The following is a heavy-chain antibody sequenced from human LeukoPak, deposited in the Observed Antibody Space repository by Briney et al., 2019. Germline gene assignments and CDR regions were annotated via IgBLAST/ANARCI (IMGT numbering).Heavy chain of an antibody. V-gene: IGHV3-7*01. J-gene: IGHJ6*03. CDR3: ATSRGYCSSISCYGTMRGYYYMDV. CDR1: GFTFSSYW. CDR2: IKEDGSEK. D-gene: IGHD2-2*01. Sequence: GGSLRLSCAVSGFTFSSYWMSWVRRAPGKGLEWVANIKEDGSEKYYVDSVKGRFTISRDNVKNSLFLQMNSLRVEDTAVYYCATSRGYCSSISCYGTMRGYYYMDVWGKGATVTVSS.